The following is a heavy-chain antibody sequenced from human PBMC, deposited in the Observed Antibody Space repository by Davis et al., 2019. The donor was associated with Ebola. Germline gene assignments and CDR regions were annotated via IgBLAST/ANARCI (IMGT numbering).Heavy chain of an antibody. Sequence: MPSETLSLTCTVSGGSISSSNYYWGWIRQPPGKGLEWIGSIFYSGSTYYNPSLRSRVTISVDTSKNQFSLKLSSMTAADTAVYYCARHGILSGLPTFDPWGQGTLVTVSS. CDR1: GGSISSSNYY. CDR2: IFYSGST. V-gene: IGHV4-39*01. J-gene: IGHJ5*02. CDR3: ARHGILSGLPTFDP. D-gene: IGHD3/OR15-3a*01.